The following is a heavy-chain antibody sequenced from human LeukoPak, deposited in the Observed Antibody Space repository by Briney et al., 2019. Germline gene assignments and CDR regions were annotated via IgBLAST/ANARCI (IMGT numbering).Heavy chain of an antibody. J-gene: IGHJ6*04. CDR3: ARRGGLGSGLYYYGMDV. D-gene: IGHD3-10*01. V-gene: IGHV1-3*01. CDR1: GYTFNIYA. Sequence: ASVKGSCKGSGYTFNIYAMHWVRQAPGERLEWMGWINAGNGNTRYSQKFHDRVTITRDTSASTTYMELSSLRSEDTAVYYCARRGGLGSGLYYYGMDVWGKGTTVTVSS. CDR2: INAGNGNT.